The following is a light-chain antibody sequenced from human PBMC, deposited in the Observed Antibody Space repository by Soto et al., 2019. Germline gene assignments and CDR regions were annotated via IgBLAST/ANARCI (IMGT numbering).Light chain of an antibody. J-gene: IGKJ1*01. V-gene: IGKV1-39*01. Sequence: DIQMTQSPSSLSASVGDRVTITCRASQSISSYLNWYRQKPGKAPKLLIYAASSLQSGVPSRFSGSGSGTDFTLTISSLXPEDFATYYCQQSYSTLTWTFGQGTKVDIK. CDR2: AAS. CDR3: QQSYSTLTWT. CDR1: QSISSY.